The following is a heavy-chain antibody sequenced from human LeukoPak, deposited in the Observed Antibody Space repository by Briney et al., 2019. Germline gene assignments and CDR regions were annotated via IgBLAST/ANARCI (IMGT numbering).Heavy chain of an antibody. CDR2: ICSSRNDI. D-gene: IGHD6-19*01. V-gene: IGHV3-21*01. J-gene: IGHJ4*02. CDR3: ASGVSRGESCGSCAEY. Sequence: GGSLRLSCAASVFIFSSYSMNGVPQAPGEGVERVSSICSSRNDIYYADPVKGRFTISRDNPKNSLYLQMNSLRPEDRAVFSCASGVSRGESCGSCAEYLGQGTPVTVFS. CDR1: VFIFSSYS.